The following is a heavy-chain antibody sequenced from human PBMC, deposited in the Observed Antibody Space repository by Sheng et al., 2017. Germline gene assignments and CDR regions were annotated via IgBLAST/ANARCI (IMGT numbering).Heavy chain of an antibody. Sequence: QVQLQESGPGLVKPSETLSLTCAVSGYSISSGYYWGWIRQPPGKGLEWIGSIYHSGGTYYNPSLKSRVTISVDTSKNQFSLKLSSVTAADTAVYYCARVAWIFGVVSPWGVFDYWGQGTLVTVSS. D-gene: IGHD3-3*01. CDR3: ARVAWIFGVVSPWGVFDY. CDR2: IYHSGGT. J-gene: IGHJ4*02. CDR1: GYSISSGYY. V-gene: IGHV4-38-2*01.